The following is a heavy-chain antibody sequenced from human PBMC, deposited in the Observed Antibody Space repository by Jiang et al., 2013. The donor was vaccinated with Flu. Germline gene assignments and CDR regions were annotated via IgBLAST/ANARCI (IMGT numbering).Heavy chain of an antibody. J-gene: IGHJ6*03. CDR3: ATNIRPWSGSYSDYYYYMDV. D-gene: IGHD1-26*01. Sequence: GLVKPSQTLSLTCTVSGGSISSGGYYWSWIRQHPGKGLEWIGYIYYSGSTYYNPSLKSRVTISVDTSKNQFSLKLSSVTAADTAVYYCATNIRPWSGSYSDYYYYMDVWGKGTTVTVSS. CDR2: IYYSGST. CDR1: GGSISSGGYY. V-gene: IGHV4-31*03.